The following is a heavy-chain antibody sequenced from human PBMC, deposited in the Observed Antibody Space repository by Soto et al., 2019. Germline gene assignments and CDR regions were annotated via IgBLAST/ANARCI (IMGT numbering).Heavy chain of an antibody. CDR3: ARHSPVGTNDY. D-gene: IGHD1-26*01. CDR1: GGSISSSSYY. Sequence: SETLSLTCTVSGGSISSSSYYWGWIRQPPGKGLEWIGSIYYSGSTYYNPSLKSRVTISVDTSKNQFSLKLSSVTAADTAVYYCARHSPVGTNDYWGQGTLVTVSS. V-gene: IGHV4-39*01. CDR2: IYYSGST. J-gene: IGHJ4*02.